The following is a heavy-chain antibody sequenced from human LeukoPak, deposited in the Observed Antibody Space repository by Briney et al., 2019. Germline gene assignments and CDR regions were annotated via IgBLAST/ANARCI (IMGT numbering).Heavy chain of an antibody. CDR3: ARVVGGAHDAFDI. V-gene: IGHV4-38-2*02. Sequence: ASETLSLTCTVSGYSISSGYYWSWIRQPPGKGLEWIGEINHSGSTNYNPSLKSRVTISVDTSKNQFSLKLSSVTAADTAVYYCARVVGGAHDAFDIWGQGTMVTVSS. CDR1: GYSISSGYY. CDR2: INHSGST. J-gene: IGHJ3*02. D-gene: IGHD3-16*01.